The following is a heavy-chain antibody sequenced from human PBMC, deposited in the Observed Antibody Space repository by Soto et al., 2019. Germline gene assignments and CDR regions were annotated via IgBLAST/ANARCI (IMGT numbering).Heavy chain of an antibody. CDR2: INHSGST. CDR1: GGSFSGYY. D-gene: IGHD3-10*01. Sequence: QVQLQQWGAGLLKPSETLSLTCAGYGGSFSGYYWSWIRQPPGKGLEGIGEINHSGSTNYNPSLKSRVTISVDTSKNQFSLKLSSVTAADTAVYYCARVKDYYGSGSYYKYYYYYYGMDVWGQGTTVTVSS. CDR3: ARVKDYYGSGSYYKYYYYYYGMDV. V-gene: IGHV4-34*01. J-gene: IGHJ6*02.